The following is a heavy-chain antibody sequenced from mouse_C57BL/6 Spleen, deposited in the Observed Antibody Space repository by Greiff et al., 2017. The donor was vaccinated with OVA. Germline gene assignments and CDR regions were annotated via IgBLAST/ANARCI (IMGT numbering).Heavy chain of an antibody. V-gene: IGHV1-69*01. D-gene: IGHD2-5*01. J-gene: IGHJ2*01. CDR1: GYTFTSYW. Sequence: QVQLQQPGAELVMPGASVKLSCKASGYTFTSYWMHWVKQRPGQGLEWIGEIDPSDSYTNYNQKFKGKSTLTVDKSSTTAYMQLSSLTSEDSAVYYCARLAYSNYPYYFDYWGQGTTLTVSS. CDR3: ARLAYSNYPYYFDY. CDR2: IDPSDSYT.